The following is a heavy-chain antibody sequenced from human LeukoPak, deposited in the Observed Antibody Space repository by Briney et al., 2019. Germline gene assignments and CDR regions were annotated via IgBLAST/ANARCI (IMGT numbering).Heavy chain of an antibody. J-gene: IGHJ3*01. CDR2: IYYPGTT. CDR1: GDSVSSYY. D-gene: IGHD3-3*01. Sequence: PSETLSLTCTVSGDSVSSYYWSWIRQPPGKGLEWIGYIYYPGTTNYNPSLKSRVTLSVDTSKNQFSLTLNSVTAADTAVYYCARNQTSYDFWRGSRTGSHQAFDVWGQGTQVTVSS. CDR3: ARNQTSYDFWRGSRTGSHQAFDV. V-gene: IGHV4-59*02.